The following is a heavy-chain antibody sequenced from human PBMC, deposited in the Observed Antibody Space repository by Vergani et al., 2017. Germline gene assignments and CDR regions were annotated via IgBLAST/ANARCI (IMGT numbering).Heavy chain of an antibody. J-gene: IGHJ6*03. D-gene: IGHD2/OR15-2a*01. CDR2: IYYDGSKK. V-gene: IGHV3-33*01. Sequence: QVQLVESGGGVVQPGRSLRLSCTSSGFTFSTYAMHWVRQAPGKGLEWVAIIYYDGSKKYYADSAKGRFTISRDNSRNTLELLMSSLRAEDTAIYYCVREGSYCWSTTCRNPSYVYYYHMDVWGEGTTVTVSS. CDR3: VREGSYCWSTTCRNPSYVYYYHMDV. CDR1: GFTFSTYA.